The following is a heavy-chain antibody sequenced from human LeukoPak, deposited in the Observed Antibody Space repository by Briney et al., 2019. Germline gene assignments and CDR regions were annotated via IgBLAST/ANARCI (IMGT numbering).Heavy chain of an antibody. J-gene: IGHJ4*02. V-gene: IGHV4-61*02. CDR2: IYTSGST. CDR1: GGSISSGSYY. Sequence: SSETLSLTCTVSGGSISSGSYYWSWIRQPAGKGLEWIGRIYTSGSTNYNPSLKSRVTISVDTSKNQFSLKLSSVTAADTAVYYCARATYIAVAGYFDYWGQGTLVTVSS. D-gene: IGHD6-19*01. CDR3: ARATYIAVAGYFDY.